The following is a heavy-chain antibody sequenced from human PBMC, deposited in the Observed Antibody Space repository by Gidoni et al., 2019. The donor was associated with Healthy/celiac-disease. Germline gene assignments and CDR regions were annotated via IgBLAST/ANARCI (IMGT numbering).Heavy chain of an antibody. V-gene: IGHV3-23*01. CDR3: AKVGNWNDYAY. D-gene: IGHD1-1*01. CDR2: ISGSGGST. J-gene: IGHJ4*02. CDR1: GVTFSSYA. Sequence: EVQLLESGGGVVQPGGSLRPSCAASGVTFSSYAMGWVRQAPGKGLEWVSAISGSGGSTYYADSVKGRFTISRDNSKNTLYLQMNSLRAEDTAVYYCAKVGNWNDYAYWGQGTLVTVSS.